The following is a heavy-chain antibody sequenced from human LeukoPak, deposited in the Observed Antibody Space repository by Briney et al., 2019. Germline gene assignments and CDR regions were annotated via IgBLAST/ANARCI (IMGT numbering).Heavy chain of an antibody. V-gene: IGHV3-64D*06. CDR2: ISSNGDNT. J-gene: IGHJ4*02. CDR3: VRGTGY. CDR1: GFTFSTYV. Sequence: HTGGSLRLSCSVSGFTFSTYVMHWVRQAPEKGLEYVSAISSNGDNTYYADSVKGRFTISRDNSKNTLYLQMSSLRADDTAVYYCVRGTGYWGQGTLVTVSS.